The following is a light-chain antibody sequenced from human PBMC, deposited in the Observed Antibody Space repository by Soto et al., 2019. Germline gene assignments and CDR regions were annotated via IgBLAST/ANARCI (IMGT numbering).Light chain of an antibody. V-gene: IGLV2-11*01. CDR1: SSDVGAYNY. J-gene: IGLJ1*01. Sequence: QSALTQPRSVSGSPGQSVTISCTVTSSDVGAYNYVSWYQQHPGKAPKLMIYDVRKRPSGVPDRFSGSKSGHTASLTISGLQAEDEADYYCCSYAGSSSYVFGTGTKVTVL. CDR3: CSYAGSSSYV. CDR2: DVR.